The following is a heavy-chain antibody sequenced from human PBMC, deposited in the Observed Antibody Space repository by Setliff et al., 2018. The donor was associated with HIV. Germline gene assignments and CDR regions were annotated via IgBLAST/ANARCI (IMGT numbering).Heavy chain of an antibody. CDR2: IYYSGST. Sequence: PSETLSLTCTVSGGSISSGGYYWSWIRQHPGKGLEWIGYIYYSGSTYYNPSLKSRVTISVDTSKNQFSLKLSSVTAADTAVYYCARAEGLIFGVEEGAFDIWGQGTMVTVSS. CDR1: GGSISSGGYY. V-gene: IGHV4-31*03. CDR3: ARAEGLIFGVEEGAFDI. J-gene: IGHJ3*02. D-gene: IGHD3-3*01.